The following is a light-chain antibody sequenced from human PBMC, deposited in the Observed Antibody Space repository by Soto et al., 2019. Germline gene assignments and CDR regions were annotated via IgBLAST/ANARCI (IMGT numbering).Light chain of an antibody. CDR1: QDIRTY. CDR2: AAS. CDR3: QQSFSTLLIT. Sequence: IQMTQSPSSLSASVGDGVTITCRASQDIRTYLNWYQQKPGKAPQLLISAASSLQSGVPSRFSARGSETDFTLTISTLQPEDFATYYCQQSFSTLLITFGQGTRLEVK. V-gene: IGKV1-39*01. J-gene: IGKJ5*01.